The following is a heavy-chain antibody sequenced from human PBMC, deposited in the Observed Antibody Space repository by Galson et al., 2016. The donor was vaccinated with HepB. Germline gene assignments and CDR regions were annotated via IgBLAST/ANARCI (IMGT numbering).Heavy chain of an antibody. J-gene: IGHJ5*02. V-gene: IGHV4-39*07. D-gene: IGHD3-10*01. CDR3: AILPYYHHGSGSYYNENWFAP. Sequence: SETLSLTCSVSGGSISSSSYYWGWIRQPPGKGLEWIGTIDYSGSTYYNPSLKSRVTISADTSKNQFSLKLSSVTAADTAVYYCAILPYYHHGSGSYYNENWFAPWGHGTLVTVSS. CDR1: GGSISSSSYY. CDR2: IDYSGST.